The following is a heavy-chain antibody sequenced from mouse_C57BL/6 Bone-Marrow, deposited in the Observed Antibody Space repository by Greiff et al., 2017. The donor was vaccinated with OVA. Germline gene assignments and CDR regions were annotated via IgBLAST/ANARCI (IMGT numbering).Heavy chain of an antibody. J-gene: IGHJ3*01. CDR3: ARPDLVHYDGAWFAY. CDR1: GFNIKNTY. D-gene: IGHD1-2*01. Sequence: EVNLVESVAELVRPGASVKLSCTASGFNIKNTYMHWVKQRPEQGLEWIGRIDPANGNTKYAPKFQGKATITADTSSNTAYLQLSSLTSEDTAIYYCARPDLVHYDGAWFAYWGQGTLVTVSA. CDR2: IDPANGNT. V-gene: IGHV14-3*01.